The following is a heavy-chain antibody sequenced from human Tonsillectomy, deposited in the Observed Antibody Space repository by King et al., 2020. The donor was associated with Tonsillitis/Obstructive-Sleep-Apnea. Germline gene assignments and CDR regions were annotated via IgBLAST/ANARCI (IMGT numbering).Heavy chain of an antibody. CDR3: ARVSPYYYDSSCYYDY. D-gene: IGHD3-22*01. CDR2: IYFSGST. CDR1: GGSISSGGYY. V-gene: IGHV4-31*03. Sequence: QLQESGPGLVKPSQTLSLTCTVSGGSISSGGYYWSWIRQHPGEGLEWIGYIYFSGSTYYNPSLKSRVTISVDTSKNQFSLKLSSVTAADTAVYYCARVSPYYYDSSCYYDYWGQGTLVTVSS. J-gene: IGHJ4*02.